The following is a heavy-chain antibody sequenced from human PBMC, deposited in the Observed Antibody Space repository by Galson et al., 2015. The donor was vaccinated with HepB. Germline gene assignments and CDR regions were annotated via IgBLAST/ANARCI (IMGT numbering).Heavy chain of an antibody. J-gene: IGHJ4*02. CDR1: GFTFSSYA. D-gene: IGHD2-2*01. V-gene: IGHV3-30*04. CDR2: ISYDGSNK. Sequence: SLRLSCAASGFTFSSYAMHWVRQAPGKGLEWVVVISYDGSNKYYADSVKGRFTISRDNSKNTLYLQMNSLRAEDTAVYYCASPDIVVVPAWGQGTLVTVSS. CDR3: ASPDIVVVPA.